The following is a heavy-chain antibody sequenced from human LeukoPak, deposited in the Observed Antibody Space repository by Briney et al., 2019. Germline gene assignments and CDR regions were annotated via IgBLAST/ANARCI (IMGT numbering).Heavy chain of an antibody. CDR1: RGSISGYY. D-gene: IGHD2-21*02. CDR2: IHCSGST. V-gene: IGHV4-59*01. Sequence: SETLSLTCTVSRGSISGYYWSWIRQPPGKRLEWIAYIHCSGSTTYNPSLKSRVTISLDTSKNQFSLKLNSVTAADTAVYYCARYGYCGGDRCFYDYWGQGTLVTVSS. J-gene: IGHJ4*02. CDR3: ARYGYCGGDRCFYDY.